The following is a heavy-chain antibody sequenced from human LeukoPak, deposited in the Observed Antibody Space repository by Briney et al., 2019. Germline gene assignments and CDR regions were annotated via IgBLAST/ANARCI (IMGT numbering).Heavy chain of an antibody. V-gene: IGHV4-59*01. CDR2: VSHTGAT. CDR1: GASLNGYF. Sequence: PSETPSLTCSVSGASLNGYFWNWVRQTPEKGPEWIGYVSHTGATTSNPTLKSRVSITIDTSKSQISLTMTSVTAADSALYYCARDRRGSFYTFDLWGPGTIVSVS. D-gene: IGHD1-26*01. CDR3: ARDRRGSFYTFDL. J-gene: IGHJ3*01.